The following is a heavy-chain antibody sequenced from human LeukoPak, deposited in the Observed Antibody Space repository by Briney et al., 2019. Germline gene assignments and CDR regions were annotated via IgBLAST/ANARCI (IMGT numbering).Heavy chain of an antibody. J-gene: IGHJ5*02. CDR1: GGSISSGYY. CDR3: ARGGYSYGANWFDP. Sequence: SQTLSLTCTVSGGSISSGYYWGWIRQPPGKGLEWIGSIYHSGSTDYNPSLKSRVTISVDTSKNQFSLRLSSVTAVDTAVYYCARGGYSYGANWFDPWGQGTLVSVSS. D-gene: IGHD5-18*01. V-gene: IGHV4-38-2*02. CDR2: IYHSGST.